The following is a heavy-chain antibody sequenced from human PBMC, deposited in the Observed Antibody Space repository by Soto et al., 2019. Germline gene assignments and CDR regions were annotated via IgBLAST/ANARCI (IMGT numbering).Heavy chain of an antibody. CDR1: GASVSSTYW. D-gene: IGHD6-13*01. CDR2: INHRGSA. J-gene: IGHJ4*02. CDR3: ARYNAASATYYFDF. V-gene: IGHV4-4*02. Sequence: SETLSLTCAVSGASVSSTYWWSCVRQPPGKGPEWIGEINHRGSANYNPSLKSRVTISVDISKSQFSLRLTSVTAADTAVYYCARYNAASATYYFDFWGQGALVTVSS.